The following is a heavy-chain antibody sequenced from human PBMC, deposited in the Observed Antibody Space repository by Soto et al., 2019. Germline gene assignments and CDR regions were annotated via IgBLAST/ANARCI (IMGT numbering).Heavy chain of an antibody. V-gene: IGHV3-53*04. CDR1: GFTVSSNY. CDR2: IYSGGST. J-gene: IGHJ6*02. CDR3: ARVSLWFGPYYYYGMDV. Sequence: PGGSLRLSCAASGFTVSSNYMSLVRQAPGKGLEWVSVIYSGGSTYYADSVKGRFTISRHNSKNTLYLQMNSLRAEDTAVYYCARVSLWFGPYYYYGMDVWGQGTTVTVSS. D-gene: IGHD3-10*01.